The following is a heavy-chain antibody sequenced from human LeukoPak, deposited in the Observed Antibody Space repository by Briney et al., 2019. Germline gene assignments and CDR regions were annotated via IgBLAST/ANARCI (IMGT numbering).Heavy chain of an antibody. CDR1: GGSISNYY. CDR3: AGVDGSGSYYLPYFDY. D-gene: IGHD3-10*01. Sequence: PSETLSLTCTVSGGSISNYYWVWIRQPAGRGLEWIGRIYASGNTNYNRSLKSRVTMSVDTSKNQFSLKLSSVTAADTAVYYCAGVDGSGSYYLPYFDYWGQGTLVTVSS. J-gene: IGHJ4*02. V-gene: IGHV4-4*07. CDR2: IYASGNT.